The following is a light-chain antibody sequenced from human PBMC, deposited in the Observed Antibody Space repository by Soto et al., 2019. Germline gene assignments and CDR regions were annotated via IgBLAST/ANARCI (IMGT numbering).Light chain of an antibody. Sequence: DVVMTQFPLSLPVTLGQPASISCRSSQSLVFSDRNTYLIWFQQRPGQSPRRLVNKVSNRDSWGPDRFSVSWAGNDFTLKISRVEAEYAGVYYCMQATHWPPTFGQGTSLEI. CDR3: MQATHWPPT. V-gene: IGKV2-30*01. CDR2: KVS. CDR1: QSLVFSDRNTY. J-gene: IGKJ2*01.